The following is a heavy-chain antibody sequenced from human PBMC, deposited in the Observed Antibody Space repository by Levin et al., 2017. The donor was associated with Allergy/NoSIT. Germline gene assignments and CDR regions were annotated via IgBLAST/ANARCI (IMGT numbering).Heavy chain of an antibody. CDR2: INHSGST. Sequence: SETLSLTCAVYGGSFSGYYWSWIRQPPGKGLEWIGEINHSGSTNYNPSLKSRVTISVDTSKNQFSLKLSSVTAADTAVYYCARGRGSSWYARYWYFDRWGRGTLVTVSS. V-gene: IGHV4-34*01. J-gene: IGHJ2*01. CDR1: GGSFSGYY. D-gene: IGHD6-13*01. CDR3: ARGRGSSWYARYWYFDR.